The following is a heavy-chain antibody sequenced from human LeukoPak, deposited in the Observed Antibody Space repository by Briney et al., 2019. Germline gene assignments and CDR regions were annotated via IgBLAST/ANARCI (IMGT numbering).Heavy chain of an antibody. Sequence: GGSLRLSCAASGFTFSDYYMSWIRQAPGKGLEWVSYISSSGSTIYYADSVKGRFTISRDNAENSLYLQMNVLRVEDTAVYYRWKDNPPGSTHLDYWGQGTLVTVTS. CDR1: GFTFSDYY. J-gene: IGHJ4*02. D-gene: IGHD1-26*01. V-gene: IGHV3-11*04. CDR3: WKDNPPGSTHLDY. CDR2: ISSSGSTI.